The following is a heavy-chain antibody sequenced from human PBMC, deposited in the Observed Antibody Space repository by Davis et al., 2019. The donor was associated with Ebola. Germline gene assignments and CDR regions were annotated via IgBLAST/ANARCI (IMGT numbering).Heavy chain of an antibody. CDR1: GFTFSSYA. CDR3: AGQLDKYDPYDY. V-gene: IGHV3-23*01. J-gene: IGHJ4*02. D-gene: IGHD1-1*01. Sequence: GESLKISCAASGFTFSSYAMSWVRQAPGKGLEWVSAISGSGGSTYYADSVKGRFTVSRDNSKNTLDLQMNSLRAEDTAVYYCAGQLDKYDPYDYWGQGALVTVSS. CDR2: ISGSGGST.